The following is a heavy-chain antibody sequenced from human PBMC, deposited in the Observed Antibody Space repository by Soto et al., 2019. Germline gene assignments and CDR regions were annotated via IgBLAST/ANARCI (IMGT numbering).Heavy chain of an antibody. CDR1: GFSFSNYG. V-gene: IGHV3-33*01. J-gene: IGHJ2*01. Sequence: PGGSLRLSCAAAGFSFSNYGMHWVRQAPGKGLEWVALISYDATNEYYADSVKGRFSISRDKSKNTLYLQMNTLRAEDTAVYYCAREGTSYGWYFDLWGRGTLV. CDR3: AREGTSYGWYFDL. D-gene: IGHD4-17*01. CDR2: ISYDATNE.